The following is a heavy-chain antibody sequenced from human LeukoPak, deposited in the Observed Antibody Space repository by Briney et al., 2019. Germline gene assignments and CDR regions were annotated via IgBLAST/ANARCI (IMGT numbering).Heavy chain of an antibody. D-gene: IGHD3-10*01. CDR3: ARGYYGSGSYLWFDP. CDR1: GGSVSSYY. V-gene: IGHV4-4*07. Sequence: SETRSLTCTVSGGSVSSYYWSWIRQPAGKGLEWIGRIYTSGSTNYNPSLKSRVTMSVDTSKNQFSLKLSSVTAADTAVYYCARGYYGSGSYLWFDPWGQGTLVTVSS. J-gene: IGHJ5*02. CDR2: IYTSGST.